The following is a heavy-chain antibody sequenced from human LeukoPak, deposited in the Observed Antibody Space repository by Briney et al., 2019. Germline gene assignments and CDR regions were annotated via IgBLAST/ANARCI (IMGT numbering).Heavy chain of an antibody. D-gene: IGHD1-26*01. CDR3: ARDQRLVGATYDY. Sequence: GGSLRLSCAASGFTFSSYWMSWVRQAPGKGLEWVANIKQDGSEKYYVDSVKGRFTISRDNAKNSLYLQMNGLRAEDTAVYYCARDQRLVGATYDYWGQGTLVTVSS. CDR1: GFTFSSYW. CDR2: IKQDGSEK. V-gene: IGHV3-7*01. J-gene: IGHJ4*02.